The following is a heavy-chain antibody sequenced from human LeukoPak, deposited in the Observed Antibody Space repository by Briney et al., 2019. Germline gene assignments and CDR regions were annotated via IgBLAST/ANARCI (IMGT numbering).Heavy chain of an antibody. CDR2: ISSSGNIK. V-gene: IGHV3-11*04. CDR3: ARDRDNVAGTRGYFDY. CDR1: GFTFSDYY. D-gene: IGHD6-19*01. J-gene: IGHJ4*02. Sequence: GGSLRLSCAASGFTFSDYYMSWIRQAPGKGLEWLSYISSSGNIKYYTDSVKGRFTISRDNAKNSLYLQMNSLRAEDTAVYYCARDRDNVAGTRGYFDYWGQGTLVTVSS.